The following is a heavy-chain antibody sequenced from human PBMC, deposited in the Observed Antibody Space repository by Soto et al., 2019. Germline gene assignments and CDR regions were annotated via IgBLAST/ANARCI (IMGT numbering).Heavy chain of an antibody. V-gene: IGHV4-31*03. CDR1: GGPISTGGYY. CDR3: ATVRWELHDAFDI. Sequence: QVQLQESGPGLVKPSQTLSLTCTVSGGPISTGGYYWSWIRQHPGRGLEWIGYIYHRGMTFSNPSLQSRVAISIDTSKNKFSLKLSSVTAADTAVYYCATVRWELHDAFDIWGQGTMVSVSS. D-gene: IGHD1-26*01. CDR2: IYHRGMT. J-gene: IGHJ3*02.